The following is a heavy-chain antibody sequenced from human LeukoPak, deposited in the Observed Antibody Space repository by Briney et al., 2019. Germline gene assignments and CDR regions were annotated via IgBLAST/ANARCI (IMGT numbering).Heavy chain of an antibody. D-gene: IGHD3-10*01. Sequence: RSLRLSCAASGFTFSSYGMHWVRQAPGKGLEWVAVIWYDGSNKYYADSMKGRFTISRDNSKNTLYLQMNSLRAEDTAVYYCARVGDVLLWFGESRDYYGMDVWGKGTTVTVSS. CDR3: ARVGDVLLWFGESRDYYGMDV. CDR2: IWYDGSNK. J-gene: IGHJ6*04. V-gene: IGHV3-33*01. CDR1: GFTFSSYG.